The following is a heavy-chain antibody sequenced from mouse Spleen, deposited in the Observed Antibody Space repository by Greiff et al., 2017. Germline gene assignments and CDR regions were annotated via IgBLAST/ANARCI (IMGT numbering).Heavy chain of an antibody. J-gene: IGHJ4*01. Sequence: EVQGVESGGGLVKPGGSLKLSCAASGFTFSSYTMSWVRQTPAKRLEWVATISSGGGNTYYPDSVKGRFTISRDNARNTLYLQMSSLRSEDTAMYYCAREGDYDGPLDYAMDYWGQGTSVTVSS. CDR2: ISSGGGNT. CDR3: AREGDYDGPLDYAMDY. CDR1: GFTFSSYT. D-gene: IGHD2-4*01. V-gene: IGHV5-9*04.